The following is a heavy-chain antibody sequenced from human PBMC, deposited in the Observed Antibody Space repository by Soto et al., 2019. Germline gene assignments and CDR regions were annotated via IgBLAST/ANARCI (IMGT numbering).Heavy chain of an antibody. CDR3: LRAFFGYSSSTTNYYSGLFV. D-gene: IGHD6-19*01. Sequence: PTETQSLTCFVHGSTNSSNYCSCIGKHPRNGQGRIGNSYYNGSTNYIPSRKSRVTISVNTSKNPLSLKLNSMTAADSAIFYCLRAFFGYSSSTTNYYSGLFVWAQGTTVTVS. CDR2: SYYNGST. J-gene: IGHJ6*02. V-gene: IGHV4-59*08. CDR1: GSTNSSNY.